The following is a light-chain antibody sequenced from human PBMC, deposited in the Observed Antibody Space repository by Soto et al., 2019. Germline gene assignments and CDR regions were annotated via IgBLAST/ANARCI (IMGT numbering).Light chain of an antibody. CDR3: QQGNSFPMYT. CDR1: QGISSW. CDR2: AAS. V-gene: IGKV1D-12*01. Sequence: DIQMTQSPSSVSASVGEGVTIACRASQGISSWLGWYQQKPGNAPKLLIYAASSLQSGVPSRFSGSGSGTDFTLTIRSLQPEDFATYFCQQGNSFPMYTFGQGTKVDIK. J-gene: IGKJ2*01.